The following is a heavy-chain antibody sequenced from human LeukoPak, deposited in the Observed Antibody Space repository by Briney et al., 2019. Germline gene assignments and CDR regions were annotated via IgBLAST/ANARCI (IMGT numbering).Heavy chain of an antibody. CDR2: MNCSVGST. Sequence: GGSLRLSCTASGFAFDKHGMSWVRQVPGKGLEWVSGMNCSVGSTDYADPLMGRFTISRDNSKNSLYLQMDSLRAEDTSLYYCASAPITSPFYFDSWGQGTLVTVSS. CDR3: ASAPITSPFYFDS. D-gene: IGHD2-2*01. CDR1: GFAFDKHG. V-gene: IGHV3-20*04. J-gene: IGHJ4*02.